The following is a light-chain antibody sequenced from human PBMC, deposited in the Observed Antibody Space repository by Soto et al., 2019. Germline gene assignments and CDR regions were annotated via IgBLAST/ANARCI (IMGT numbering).Light chain of an antibody. CDR2: GAS. V-gene: IGKV3-15*01. Sequence: EIVMTQSPATLSVSPGERATLSCRASQSVSNHLAWYQQKPGQAPRLLIYGASTRATGIPARFSGSGSGTEFTLSISRLEPEDFAVYYCQQYGNSPLTFGGGTKVEI. CDR3: QQYGNSPLT. J-gene: IGKJ4*01. CDR1: QSVSNH.